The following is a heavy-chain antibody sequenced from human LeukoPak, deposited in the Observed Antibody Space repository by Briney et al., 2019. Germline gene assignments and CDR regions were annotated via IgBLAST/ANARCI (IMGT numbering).Heavy chain of an antibody. CDR2: ISGYNDNT. Sequence: ASVKVSCKASGYTFTSYGISWVRQAPGQGLQWMGWISGYNDNTNTVQKLQGRVTMTIDTSTNTAYMELMSQRSDDTAVYYCARDRHGYSDFDYWGQGTLVTVSS. V-gene: IGHV1-18*01. CDR3: ARDRHGYSDFDY. CDR1: GYTFTSYG. J-gene: IGHJ4*02. D-gene: IGHD5-24*01.